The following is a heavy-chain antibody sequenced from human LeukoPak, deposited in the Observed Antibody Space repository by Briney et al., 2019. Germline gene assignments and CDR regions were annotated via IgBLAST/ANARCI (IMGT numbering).Heavy chain of an antibody. D-gene: IGHD6-19*01. V-gene: IGHV3-23*01. J-gene: IGHJ4*02. CDR1: GFTFSSYA. Sequence: PGGSLRLSCAASGFTFSSYAMSWVRQAPGKGLEWVSANSGSGSSTYYADSVKGRFTISRDNSKNTLYLQMNSLRAEGTAVYYCAKDKDLGRGWYSYYFDYWGQGTLVTVSS. CDR3: AKDKDLGRGWYSYYFDY. CDR2: NSGSGSST.